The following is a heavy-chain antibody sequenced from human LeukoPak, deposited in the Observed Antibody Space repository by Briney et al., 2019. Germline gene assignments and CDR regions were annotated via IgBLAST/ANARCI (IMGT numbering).Heavy chain of an antibody. D-gene: IGHD2-15*01. CDR1: GFTFSSYW. V-gene: IGHV3-74*01. CDR2: INSDGGST. J-gene: IGHJ3*02. Sequence: GGSLRLSCAASGFTFSSYWMHWVRQAPGKGLVWVSRINSDGGSTSYADSVKGRFTISRDNAKNSLFLQMNSLRAEDTAVYYCARHRSGGSQDDAFDIWGQGTMVTVSS. CDR3: ARHRSGGSQDDAFDI.